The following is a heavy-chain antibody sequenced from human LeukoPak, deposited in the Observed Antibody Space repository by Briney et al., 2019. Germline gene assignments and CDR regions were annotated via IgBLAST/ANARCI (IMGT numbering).Heavy chain of an antibody. CDR2: ISTSGSSI. CDR1: GFTFSTYE. D-gene: IGHD4-17*01. Sequence: GGSLRRSCAASGFTFSTYEINWVRQAPGKGLEWLSHISTSGSSIHYADSVKGRFTISRDNAKNSLYLQMNSLRVEDTAVYYCARDATTELGTVYMDVWGKGTTVTISS. J-gene: IGHJ6*03. V-gene: IGHV3-48*03. CDR3: ARDATTELGTVYMDV.